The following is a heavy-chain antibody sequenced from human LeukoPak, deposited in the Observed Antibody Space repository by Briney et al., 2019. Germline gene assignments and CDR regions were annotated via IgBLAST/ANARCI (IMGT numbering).Heavy chain of an antibody. CDR1: GGSISSGDYY. J-gene: IGHJ4*02. CDR2: IYYSGST. CDR3: ARVGLTAMAPYYFDY. D-gene: IGHD5-18*01. V-gene: IGHV4-30-4*01. Sequence: PSQTLSLTCTVSGGSISSGDYYWSWIRQPPGKGLEWIGYIYYSGSTYYNPSLKSRVTISVDTSKNQFSLKLSSVTAADTAVYYCARVGLTAMAPYYFDYWGRGTLVTVSS.